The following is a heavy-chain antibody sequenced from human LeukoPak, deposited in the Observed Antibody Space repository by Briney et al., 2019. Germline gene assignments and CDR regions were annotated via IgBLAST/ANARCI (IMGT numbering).Heavy chain of an antibody. D-gene: IGHD5-12*01. J-gene: IGHJ4*02. Sequence: SETLSLTCTVSGDSISSYYWSWIRQPAGKGLEWIGRIYTSGSTNYNPSLKSRVTMSVDTSKNQFSLKLSSVTAADTAVYYCASFRSGYGVFDYWGQGTLVTVSS. CDR3: ASFRSGYGVFDY. V-gene: IGHV4-4*07. CDR1: GDSISSYY. CDR2: IYTSGST.